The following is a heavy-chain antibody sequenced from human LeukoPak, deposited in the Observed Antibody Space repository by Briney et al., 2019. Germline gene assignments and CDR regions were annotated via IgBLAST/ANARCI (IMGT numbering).Heavy chain of an antibody. D-gene: IGHD3-10*01. CDR1: GFTFSSYE. V-gene: IGHV3-48*03. Sequence: QTGGSLRLSCTASGFTFSSYEMNWVRQAPGKGLEWLSYISSSGSTIYYADSVKGRFTISRDNAKNSLYLQMNSLRADDTAVYYCARDRQWGSGSYYGFDFWGQGTLVTVSS. J-gene: IGHJ4*02. CDR3: ARDRQWGSGSYYGFDF. CDR2: ISSSGSTI.